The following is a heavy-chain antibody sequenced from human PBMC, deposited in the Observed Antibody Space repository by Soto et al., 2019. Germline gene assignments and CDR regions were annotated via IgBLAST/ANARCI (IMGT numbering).Heavy chain of an antibody. CDR3: ARNWNAGSRAYYYYGMDV. D-gene: IGHD1-1*01. V-gene: IGHV6-1*01. CDR2: TYYRSKWYN. Sequence: SQTLSLTCAISGHSVSSNSAAWNWIRQSPTSGLEWLGRTYYRSKWYNDYAVSVKSRITINPDTSKNQFSLQLNSVTPEDTAVYYCARNWNAGSRAYYYYGMDVWGQGTTVTVSS. CDR1: GHSVSSNSAA. J-gene: IGHJ6*02.